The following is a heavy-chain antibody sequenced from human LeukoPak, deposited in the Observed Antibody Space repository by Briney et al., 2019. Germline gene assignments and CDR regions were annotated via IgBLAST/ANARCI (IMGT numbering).Heavy chain of an antibody. CDR1: GFTFSSYS. J-gene: IGHJ4*02. V-gene: IGHV3-48*02. CDR2: ISSSSSTI. D-gene: IGHD1-26*01. CDR3: ARVLSGSYRGVDY. Sequence: GGSLRLSCAASGFTFSSYSMTWVRQAPGKGLEWVSYISSSSSTIYYADSVKGRFTISRDNAKNSLYLQMNSLRDEDTAVYYCARVLSGSYRGVDYWGQGTLVTVSS.